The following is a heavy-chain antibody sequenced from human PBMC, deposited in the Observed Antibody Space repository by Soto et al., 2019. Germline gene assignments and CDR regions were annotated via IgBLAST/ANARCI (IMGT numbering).Heavy chain of an antibody. Sequence: QVQLQESGPGLVKPSQTLSLTCTVSGGSISSGGYYWSWIRQHPGKGLEWIGYIYYSGSTYYNPSLESRVSIAGASSMGLCSLTLSSVTAADTAVYYCARWVGATSFDYWGQGTLVTVSS. V-gene: IGHV4-31*03. CDR1: GGSISSGGYY. CDR2: IYYSGST. CDR3: ARWVGATSFDY. J-gene: IGHJ4*02. D-gene: IGHD1-26*01.